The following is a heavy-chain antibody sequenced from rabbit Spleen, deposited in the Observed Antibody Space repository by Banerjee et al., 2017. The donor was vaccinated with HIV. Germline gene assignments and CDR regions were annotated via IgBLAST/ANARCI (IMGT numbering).Heavy chain of an antibody. CDR3: ARDTSSSFSSYGMDL. CDR1: GFSFSISSY. J-gene: IGHJ6*01. D-gene: IGHD1-1*01. V-gene: IGHV1S45*01. Sequence: QEQLVEYGGDLVKPGASLTLTCTASGFSFSISSYMCWVRQAPGKGLEWIACIDSGSSGFTYYATWAKGRFTISKASSTAVTLQMTRLTAADTATYFCARDTSSSFSSYGMDLWGPGTLVTVS. CDR2: IDSGSSGFT.